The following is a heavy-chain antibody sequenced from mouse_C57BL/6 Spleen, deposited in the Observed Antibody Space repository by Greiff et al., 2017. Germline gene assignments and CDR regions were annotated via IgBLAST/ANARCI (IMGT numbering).Heavy chain of an antibody. J-gene: IGHJ4*01. D-gene: IGHD3-1*01. V-gene: IGHV1-82*01. CDR1: GYAFSSSW. CDR2: IYPGDGDT. Sequence: VQRVESGPELVKPGASVKISCKASGYAFSSSWMNWVKQRPGKGLEWIGRIYPGDGDTNYNGKFKGKATLTADKSSSTAYMQLSSLTSEDSAVYFCARRTLGAMDYWGQGTSVTVSS. CDR3: ARRTLGAMDY.